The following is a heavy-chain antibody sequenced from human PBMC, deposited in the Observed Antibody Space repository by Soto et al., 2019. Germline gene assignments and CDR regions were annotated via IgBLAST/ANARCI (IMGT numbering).Heavy chain of an antibody. D-gene: IGHD2-15*01. CDR3: AKDSRSGLALDYFDS. CDR2: ISYDGSNK. V-gene: IGHV3-30*18. J-gene: IGHJ4*02. CDR1: GFSFSDYG. Sequence: HPGGSLRLSCAAPGFSFSDYGMHWVRQAPGKGLEWVALISYDGSNKFYGDSVKGRFTISRDNSKNTLSLEMNSLRADDTAVYYCAKDSRSGLALDYFDSWGQGTLVTVSS.